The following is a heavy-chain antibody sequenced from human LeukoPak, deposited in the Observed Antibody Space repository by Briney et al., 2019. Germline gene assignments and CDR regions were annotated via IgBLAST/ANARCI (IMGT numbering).Heavy chain of an antibody. CDR1: GFTFSNYA. CDR2: IKQDGSEK. V-gene: IGHV3-7*03. J-gene: IGHJ1*01. Sequence: SGGSLRLSCAASGFTFSNYAMSWVRQAPGKGLEWVANIKQDGSEKYYVDSVKGRFTISRDNAKNSLYLQMNSLRAEDTAVYYCARGGAAVLTGYRYFQHWDQGTPVTVSS. CDR3: ARGGAAVLTGYRYFQH. D-gene: IGHD3-9*01.